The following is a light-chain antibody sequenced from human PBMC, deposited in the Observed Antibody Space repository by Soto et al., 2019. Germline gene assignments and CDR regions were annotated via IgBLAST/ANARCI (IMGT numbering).Light chain of an antibody. CDR1: QNINHY. CDR3: QQSYTTLRT. J-gene: IGKJ2*01. Sequence: DIQMTQSPSSLSASVGDRVTITCRASQNINHYLNWYQFKPEKAPKLLIYSTSNLRSGVPPRFSGNGSATEFTLTISTPQPEDSATYYCQQSYTTLRTFGQGSKLEIK. CDR2: STS. V-gene: IGKV1-39*01.